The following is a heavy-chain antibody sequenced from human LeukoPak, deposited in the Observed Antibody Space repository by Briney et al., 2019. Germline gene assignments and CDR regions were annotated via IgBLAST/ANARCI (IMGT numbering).Heavy chain of an antibody. CDR1: GYTFTGYY. D-gene: IGHD2-15*01. Sequence: ASVKVSCKASGYTFTGYYMHWVRQAPGQGLEWMGWINPNSGGTNYAQKFQGRVTMTRDTSISTAYMELSRLRSDDTAVYYCARLPVGGGSSSNYWGQGTLVTVSS. V-gene: IGHV1-2*02. CDR2: INPNSGGT. CDR3: ARLPVGGGSSSNY. J-gene: IGHJ4*02.